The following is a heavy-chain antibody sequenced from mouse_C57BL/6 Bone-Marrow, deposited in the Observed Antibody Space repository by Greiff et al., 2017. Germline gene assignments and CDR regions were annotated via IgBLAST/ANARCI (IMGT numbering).Heavy chain of an antibody. CDR3: AIKEWLRVKNYFDY. CDR2: IDPEDGET. J-gene: IGHJ2*01. Sequence: VQLQQSGAELVKPGASVTLSCTASGFNIKDYYMHWVKQRTEQGLEWIGRIDPEDGETKYAPKFQGKATITADTSSNTAYLQLSSLTSEDSAVYYCAIKEWLRVKNYFDYWGQGTTLTVSS. D-gene: IGHD2-2*01. CDR1: GFNIKDYY. V-gene: IGHV14-2*01.